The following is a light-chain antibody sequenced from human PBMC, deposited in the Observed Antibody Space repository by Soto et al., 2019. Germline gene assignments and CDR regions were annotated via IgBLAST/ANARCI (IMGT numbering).Light chain of an antibody. CDR1: TNDVGGFNY. CDR3: TSYAGSNNYV. J-gene: IGLJ1*01. CDR2: EVS. V-gene: IGLV2-8*01. Sequence: QSVLTQPPSASGSPGQSVTISCTGPTNDVGGFNYVSWYQQHPGKVPKLMIFEVSKRPSGVPDRFSGSKSGNTASLTVSGLQAEDEADYYCTSYAGSNNYVFGTGTQLTVL.